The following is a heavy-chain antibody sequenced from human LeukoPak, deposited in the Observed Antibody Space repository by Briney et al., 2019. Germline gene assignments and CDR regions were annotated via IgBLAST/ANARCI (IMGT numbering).Heavy chain of an antibody. J-gene: IGHJ3*02. V-gene: IGHV4-59*01. CDR2: IYYSGST. Sequence: SETLSLTCAVYGGSFSDYYWSWIRQPPGKGLEWIGYIYYSGSTNYNPSLKSRVTISVDTSKNQFSLKLSSVTAADTAVYYCARDYNGAFDIWGQGTMVTVSS. CDR3: ARDYNGAFDI. CDR1: GGSFSDYY. D-gene: IGHD3-10*01.